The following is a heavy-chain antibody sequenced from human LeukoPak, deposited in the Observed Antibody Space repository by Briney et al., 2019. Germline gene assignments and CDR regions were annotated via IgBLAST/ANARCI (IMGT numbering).Heavy chain of an antibody. J-gene: IGHJ4*02. CDR1: GFTLSSYW. CDR3: ARGRSGFHFDY. V-gene: IGHV3-74*01. D-gene: IGHD3-22*01. Sequence: GGPLRLSCAASGFTLSSYWMHWVRQAPGKGLVWVSRINTDGSSTIYADSVKGRFTISRDNAKNTLYLQMNSLRAEDTAVYYCARGRSGFHFDYWGQGTLVTVSS. CDR2: INTDGSST.